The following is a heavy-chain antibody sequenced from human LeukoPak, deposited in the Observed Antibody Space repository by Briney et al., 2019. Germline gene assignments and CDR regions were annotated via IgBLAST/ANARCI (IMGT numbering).Heavy chain of an antibody. CDR1: GGSISSSSYY. V-gene: IGHV4-39*01. Sequence: PSETLSLTCTVSGGSISSSSYYWGWIRQPPGKGLEWIGSIYYSGSTYYNPSLKSRVTISVDTSKHQFSLKLSSVTAADTAVYYCARLYSSGPAGGDWGQGTLVTVSS. J-gene: IGHJ4*02. CDR3: ARLYSSGPAGGD. CDR2: IYYSGST. D-gene: IGHD6-19*01.